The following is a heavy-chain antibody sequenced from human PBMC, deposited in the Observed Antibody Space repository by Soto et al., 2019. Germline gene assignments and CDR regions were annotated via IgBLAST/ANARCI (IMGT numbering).Heavy chain of an antibody. CDR3: ARGNGDVYYYYYMDV. CDR1: SGSISSSNW. J-gene: IGHJ6*03. V-gene: IGHV4-4*02. Sequence: QVQLQESGPGLVKPSGTLSLTCAVSSGSISSSNWWSWVRQPPGKELEWIGEIYHSGSTNYNPSLKSRVTISVDKSKNQFSLKLSSVTAADTAVYYCARGNGDVYYYYYMDVWGKGTTVTVSS. D-gene: IGHD4-17*01. CDR2: IYHSGST.